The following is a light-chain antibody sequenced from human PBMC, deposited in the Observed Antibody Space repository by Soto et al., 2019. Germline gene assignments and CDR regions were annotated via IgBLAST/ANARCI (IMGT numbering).Light chain of an antibody. CDR2: GAS. CDR3: QQYGRSLS. J-gene: IGKJ3*01. CDR1: QSVSSSY. V-gene: IGKV3-20*01. Sequence: EIVLTQSPGTLSLSPGERATLSCRASQSVSSSYLAWYQQKPGQAPRLLIYGASSRATGIPDRFSGSGSGTDFTLTISRLEPEDFAVYYRQQYGRSLSFGPGTKVDIK.